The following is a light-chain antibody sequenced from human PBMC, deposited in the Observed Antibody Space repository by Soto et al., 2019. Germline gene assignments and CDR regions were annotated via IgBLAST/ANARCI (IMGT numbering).Light chain of an antibody. Sequence: EIVSTQSPGTLSLSPGERATLSCRASQSVSNNYLAWYQQKPGQAPRLLIYGASSRATGIPDRFSGSGSGTDFTLTISRLEPEDFAVYYCQKYGSSLYTFGQGTKLEIK. CDR2: GAS. J-gene: IGKJ2*01. CDR1: QSVSNNY. V-gene: IGKV3-20*01. CDR3: QKYGSSLYT.